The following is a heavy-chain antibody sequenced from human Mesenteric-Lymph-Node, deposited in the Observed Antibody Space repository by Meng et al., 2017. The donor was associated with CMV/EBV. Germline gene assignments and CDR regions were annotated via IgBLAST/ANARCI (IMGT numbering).Heavy chain of an antibody. CDR1: GFTFSSYW. CDR3: ATDPHDFWSGKNWFDF. V-gene: IGHV3-30*02. CDR2: LHYDGGEK. Sequence: GESLKISCAASGFTFSSYWMNWVRQAPGKGLEWVAFLHYDGGEKYYGDSVKGRFTISRDTSKNTLYLQMDSLRPEDTAIYYCATDPHDFWSGKNWFDFWGQGTLVTVSS. D-gene: IGHD3-3*01. J-gene: IGHJ5*01.